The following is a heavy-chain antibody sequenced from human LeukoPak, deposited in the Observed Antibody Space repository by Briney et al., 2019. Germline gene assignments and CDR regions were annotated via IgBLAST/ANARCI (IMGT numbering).Heavy chain of an antibody. Sequence: GGSLRLSCAASGFTFSSYPMSWVRQAPGEGLEWVSAISDSGGSIYYTDSVKGRFTISRDNSKNTLYLQMHSLRAEDTAVYYCAKPSGSHPNYYFDSWGQGTLVTVSS. CDR3: AKPSGSHPNYYFDS. CDR1: GFTFSSYP. J-gene: IGHJ4*02. V-gene: IGHV3-23*01. D-gene: IGHD1-26*01. CDR2: ISDSGGSI.